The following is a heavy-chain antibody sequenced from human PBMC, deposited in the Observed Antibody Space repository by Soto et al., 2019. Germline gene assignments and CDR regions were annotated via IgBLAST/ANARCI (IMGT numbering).Heavy chain of an antibody. CDR2: ISAYNVNT. D-gene: IGHD3-9*01. Sequence: ASLKVSCKPSGCTFINYYIHCGRRASGQGVELIGWISAYNVNTNYAQKLQGRVTMTTDTSTSTAYMELRSLRSDDTAVYYCARDRTPPEYYDILTGYSPLHYWGQGTLVTVSS. J-gene: IGHJ4*02. CDR3: ARDRTPPEYYDILTGYSPLHY. CDR1: GCTFINYY. V-gene: IGHV1-18*04.